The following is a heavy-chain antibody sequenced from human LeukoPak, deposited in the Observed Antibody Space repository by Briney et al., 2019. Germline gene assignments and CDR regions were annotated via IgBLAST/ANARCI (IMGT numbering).Heavy chain of an antibody. V-gene: IGHV4-34*01. CDR1: GGSFSGYY. CDR2: INHSGST. CDR3: ARDRIPAAESPRQFDY. J-gene: IGHJ4*02. Sequence: PSETLSLTCAVYGGSFSGYYWSWIRQPPGKGLEWIGEINHSGSTNYNPSLKSRVTISVDTSKNQFSLKLSSVTAADTAVYYCARDRIPAAESPRQFDYWGQGTLVSVSS. D-gene: IGHD6-13*01.